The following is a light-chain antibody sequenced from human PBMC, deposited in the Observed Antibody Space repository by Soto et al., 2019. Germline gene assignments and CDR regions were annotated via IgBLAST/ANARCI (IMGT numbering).Light chain of an antibody. CDR2: GAS. V-gene: IGKV3-20*01. CDR1: QSVTSSY. Sequence: EIVLTQSPGTLSLSPGERATLSCRASQSVTSSYLAWYQQKPGLAPRLLISGASSRATGIPDRFSGSGSGTDFTLTISRLEPEDFAVYYCQQYSTSRLTFGGGTKVEIK. J-gene: IGKJ4*01. CDR3: QQYSTSRLT.